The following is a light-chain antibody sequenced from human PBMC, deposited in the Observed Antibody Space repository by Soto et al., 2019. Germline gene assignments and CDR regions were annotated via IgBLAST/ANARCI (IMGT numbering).Light chain of an antibody. V-gene: IGKV1-27*01. CDR3: QRYDSAPWT. Sequence: DIQMTQSPSSLSASVRDRVTITCRASQGISNYFASYQQKPAKDPKLLIYAASTLQSGVASRFSGSGSGTDFTLTISILQPEDVATYYCQRYDSAPWTCGQGTKVEIK. CDR2: AAS. CDR1: QGISNY. J-gene: IGKJ1*01.